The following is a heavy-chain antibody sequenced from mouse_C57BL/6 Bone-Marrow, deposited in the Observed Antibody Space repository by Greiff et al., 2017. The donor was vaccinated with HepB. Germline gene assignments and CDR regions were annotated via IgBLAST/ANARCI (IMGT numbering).Heavy chain of an antibody. V-gene: IGHV1-50*01. CDR3: ARFYPLAY. J-gene: IGHJ3*01. Sequence: QVQLQQPGAELVKPGASVKLSCKASGYTFTSYWMQWVKQRPGQGLEWIGEIDPSDSYTNYNPKFKGKATLTVYTSSSTAYMQLSSLTSEDSAVYYCARFYPLAYWGQGTLVTVSA. CDR1: GYTFTSYW. CDR2: IDPSDSYT.